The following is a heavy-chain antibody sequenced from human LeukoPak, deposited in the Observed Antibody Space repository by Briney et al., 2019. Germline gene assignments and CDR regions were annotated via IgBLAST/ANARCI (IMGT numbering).Heavy chain of an antibody. V-gene: IGHV3-23*01. D-gene: IGHD3-22*01. CDR1: GFTFSSYG. CDR3: AKVGYYDSSGYYTS. Sequence: PGGSLRLSCAASGFTFSSYGMSWVRQAPGKGLEWVSAISGSGGSTYYADSVKGRFTISRDNSKNTLYLQMNSLRAEDTAVYYCAKVGYYDSSGYYTSWGQGTLVTVSS. J-gene: IGHJ4*02. CDR2: ISGSGGST.